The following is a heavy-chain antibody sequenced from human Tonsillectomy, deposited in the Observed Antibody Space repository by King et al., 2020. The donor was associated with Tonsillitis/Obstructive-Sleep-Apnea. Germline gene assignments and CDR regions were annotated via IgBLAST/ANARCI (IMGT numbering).Heavy chain of an antibody. J-gene: IGHJ6*03. CDR1: GFTFSNAW. V-gene: IGHV3-15*01. CDR3: TAIKDIVVVPAAIGSSYYYYMDV. CDR2: SKSKTDGGTT. Sequence: VQLVESGGGLVKPGGSLRLSCAASGFTFSNAWMSWVRQAPGKGLEWVGRSKSKTDGGTTDYAAPVKGRFTISRDDSKNTLYLQMNSLKTEYTAVYYCTAIKDIVVVPAAIGSSYYYYMDVWGKGTTVTVSS. D-gene: IGHD2-2*01.